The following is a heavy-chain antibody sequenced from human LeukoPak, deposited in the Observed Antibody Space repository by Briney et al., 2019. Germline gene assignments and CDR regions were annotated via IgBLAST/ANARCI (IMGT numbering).Heavy chain of an antibody. V-gene: IGHV4-34*01. J-gene: IGHJ4*02. D-gene: IGHD3-10*01. CDR2: INHSGST. CDR3: ARADITMVRGVITAYFDY. CDR1: GGSISGYY. Sequence: SETLSLTCTVSGGSISGYYWSWIRQPPGKGLEWIGEINHSGSTNYNPSLKSRVTISVDTSKNQFSLKLSSVTAADTAVYYCARADITMVRGVITAYFDYWGQGTLVTVSS.